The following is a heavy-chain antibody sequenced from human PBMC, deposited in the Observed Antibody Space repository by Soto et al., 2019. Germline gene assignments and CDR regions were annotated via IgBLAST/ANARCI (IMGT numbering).Heavy chain of an antibody. Sequence: EVQLVQSGAEVKKPGESLKISCKGSGYSFTSYLIGWVRQMPGKGLGWMGIIYPGDSDTRDSPSFQGQVTISADKSNRNVYLQWSSLKASDTAWYYCSRLRYDWGSYQGGYFDSWGQGTLVNVSS. D-gene: IGHD3-16*02. J-gene: IGHJ4*02. CDR1: GYSFTSYL. CDR3: SRLRYDWGSYQGGYFDS. CDR2: IYPGDSDT. V-gene: IGHV5-51*03.